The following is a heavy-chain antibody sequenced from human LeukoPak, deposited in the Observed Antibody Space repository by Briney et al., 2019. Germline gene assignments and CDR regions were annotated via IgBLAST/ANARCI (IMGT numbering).Heavy chain of an antibody. CDR1: GYTFTGYY. D-gene: IGHD3-3*01. Sequence: ASVKVSCKASGYTFTGYYMHLVRQAPGQGLEWMGRINPNSGGTNYAQKFQGRVTMTRDTSISTAYMELSRLRSDDTAVYYCARGGSRDSYYEFWSGYSDLVRWGQGTLVTVSS. J-gene: IGHJ4*02. V-gene: IGHV1-2*06. CDR3: ARGGSRDSYYEFWSGYSDLVR. CDR2: INPNSGGT.